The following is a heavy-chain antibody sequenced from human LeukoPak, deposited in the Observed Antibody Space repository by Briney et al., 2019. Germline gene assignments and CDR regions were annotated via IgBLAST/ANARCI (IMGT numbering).Heavy chain of an antibody. J-gene: IGHJ5*02. CDR1: GFTFSSYA. CDR3: ARGMGEYRGSGSPAYNWFDP. D-gene: IGHD3-10*01. Sequence: GGSLRLSCAASGFTFSSYAMHWVRRAPGKGLEYVSAISSNGGSTYYANSVKGRFTISRDNSKNTLYLQMGSLRAEDMAVYYCARGMGEYRGSGSPAYNWFDPWGQGTLVTVSS. CDR2: ISSNGGST. V-gene: IGHV3-64*01.